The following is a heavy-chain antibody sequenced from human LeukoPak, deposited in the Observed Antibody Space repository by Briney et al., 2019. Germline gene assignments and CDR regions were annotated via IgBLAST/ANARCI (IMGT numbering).Heavy chain of an antibody. Sequence: ASVKVSCKASGYTFTNYGISWVRQAPGQGLEGMGWISAYNGNTNYAQNLQGRVTIPTDTSTSTAYMKLRSLGSDDTAVYYCAGVGGVVVAAKIDYWGQGTLVTVSS. CDR1: GYTFTNYG. V-gene: IGHV1-18*01. D-gene: IGHD2-15*01. J-gene: IGHJ4*02. CDR3: AGVGGVVVAAKIDY. CDR2: ISAYNGNT.